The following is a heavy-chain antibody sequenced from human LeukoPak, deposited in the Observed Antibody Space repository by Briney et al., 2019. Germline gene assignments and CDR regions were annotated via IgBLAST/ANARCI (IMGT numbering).Heavy chain of an antibody. V-gene: IGHV1-2*02. D-gene: IGHD6-19*01. J-gene: IGHJ4*02. CDR2: INPNSGGT. CDR3: ARGYSSGWYYFDY. Sequence: SVKVSCKASGYTFTGYYMHWVRQAPGQGLEWMGWINPNSGGTNYAQKFQGRVTMTRDTSISTAYMELSRLRSDDTAVYYCARGYSSGWYYFDYWGQGTLVTVSS. CDR1: GYTFTGYY.